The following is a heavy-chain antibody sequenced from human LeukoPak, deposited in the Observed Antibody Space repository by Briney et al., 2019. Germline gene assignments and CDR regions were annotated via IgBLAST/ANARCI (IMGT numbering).Heavy chain of an antibody. Sequence: GGSLRLSCAASGLTVSSNYVSWVRQAPGKGLEWVSVIYSGGSTYYADSVKGRFTISRDNSKNTLYLQMNSLRAEDTAVYYCAKMVIWYYFDYWGQGTLVTVSS. J-gene: IGHJ4*02. CDR1: GLTVSSNY. CDR3: AKMVIWYYFDY. D-gene: IGHD2-8*01. V-gene: IGHV3-66*01. CDR2: IYSGGST.